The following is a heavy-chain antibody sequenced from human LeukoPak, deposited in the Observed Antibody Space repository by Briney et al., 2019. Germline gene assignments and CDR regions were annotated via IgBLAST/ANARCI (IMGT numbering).Heavy chain of an antibody. D-gene: IGHD3-3*01. CDR1: GFTLSSYS. CDR2: ISSSSSTI. Sequence: PGGSLRLSCAASGFTLSSYSMNWVRQAPGKGLEWVSYISSSSSTIYYADSVKGRFTISRDNAKNSLYLQMNSLRAEDTAVYYCARDFWSGYSTYWGQGTLVTVSS. V-gene: IGHV3-48*01. J-gene: IGHJ4*02. CDR3: ARDFWSGYSTY.